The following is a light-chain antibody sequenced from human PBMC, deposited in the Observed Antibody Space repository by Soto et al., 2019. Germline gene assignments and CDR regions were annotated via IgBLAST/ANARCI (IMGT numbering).Light chain of an antibody. CDR3: QQSYTTPYT. J-gene: IGKJ2*01. CDR2: AAP. V-gene: IGKV1-39*01. Sequence: DIPMTQSPSSLSASVGDRVTITCRASQSISSYLNWYQQKPGKAPKFLIYAAPSLQSGVPSRFSGSGSGTDFTLTISSLQPEDFATYYCQQSYTTPYTFGQGTKLEIK. CDR1: QSISSY.